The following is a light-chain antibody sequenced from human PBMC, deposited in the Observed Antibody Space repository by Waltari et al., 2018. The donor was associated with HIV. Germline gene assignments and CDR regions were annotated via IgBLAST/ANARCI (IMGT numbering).Light chain of an antibody. Sequence: SYQLTQPPSISVTAGQTATITCSGNRLEHKNVSWYQRRPGQSPVALIFQDNKRPSGIPERFSGSNFVDTATLAISETQGDDEGEYYCQAWDNNSVVFGGGTRLTVL. V-gene: IGLV3-1*01. J-gene: IGLJ2*01. CDR1: RLEHKN. CDR2: QDN. CDR3: QAWDNNSVV.